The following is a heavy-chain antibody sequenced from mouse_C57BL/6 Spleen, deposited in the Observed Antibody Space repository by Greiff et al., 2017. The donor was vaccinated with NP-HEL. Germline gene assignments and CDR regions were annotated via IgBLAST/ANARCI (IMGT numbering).Heavy chain of an antibody. J-gene: IGHJ4*01. Sequence: EVQLQQSGPELVKPGASVKIPCKASGYTFTDYNMDWVKQSHGKSLEWIGDINPNNGGTIYNQKFKGKATLTVDKSSSTAYMELRSLTSEDTAVYDWARMVLGRSFYAMDYWGQGTSVTVSS. D-gene: IGHD4-1*01. CDR3: ARMVLGRSFYAMDY. CDR2: INPNNGGT. CDR1: GYTFTDYN. V-gene: IGHV1-18*01.